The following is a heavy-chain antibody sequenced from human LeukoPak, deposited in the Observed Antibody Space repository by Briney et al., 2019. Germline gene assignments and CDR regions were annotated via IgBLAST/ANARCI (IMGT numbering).Heavy chain of an antibody. V-gene: IGHV1-69*05. CDR2: IIPIFGTA. CDR3: ARSYSHYYGSGSYYNYASDI. D-gene: IGHD3-10*01. Sequence: SVKVSCKASGGTFSSYAISWVRQAPGQGLEWMGRIIPIFGTANYAQKFQGRVTITTDESTSTAYMELSSLRSEDTAVYYCARSYSHYYGSGSYYNYASDIWGQGTMVTVSS. J-gene: IGHJ3*02. CDR1: GGTFSSYA.